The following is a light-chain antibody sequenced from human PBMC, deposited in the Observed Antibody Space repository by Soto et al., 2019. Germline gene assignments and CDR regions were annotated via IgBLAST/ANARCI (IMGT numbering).Light chain of an antibody. J-gene: IGKJ5*01. Sequence: DIQMTQSPSSVSASVGDRVTITCRASQDISTWLAWYQQKPGKAPKLLIYAASSLQSGVPSRFSGSGSGTDITLTIRSLQPEDFATYYCQQPISFPITFGQGTRLEIK. CDR3: QQPISFPIT. V-gene: IGKV1D-12*01. CDR1: QDISTW. CDR2: AAS.